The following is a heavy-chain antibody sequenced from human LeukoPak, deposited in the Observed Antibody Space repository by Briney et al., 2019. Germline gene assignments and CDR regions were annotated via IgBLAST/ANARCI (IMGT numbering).Heavy chain of an antibody. CDR1: GGSISSSSYY. CDR2: IYYSGST. D-gene: IGHD4-23*01. V-gene: IGHV4-39*01. Sequence: SETLSLTGTVSGGSISSSSYYWGWIRQPPGKGLEWIGSIYYSGSTYYNPSLKSRVTISVDTSKNQFSLKLSSVTAADTAVYYCARGYTPYGGTDYWGQGTLVTVSS. CDR3: ARGYTPYGGTDY. J-gene: IGHJ4*02.